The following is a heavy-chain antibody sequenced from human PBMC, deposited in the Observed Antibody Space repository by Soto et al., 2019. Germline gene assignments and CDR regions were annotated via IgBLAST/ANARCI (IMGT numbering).Heavy chain of an antibody. Sequence: ELQLLESGGGLVQPGGSLRLSCAASDVTFRNYAMTWVRQAPGKGLEWVSSIDGSGGGAYYSDSVKGRFTASRDDSQKTLYLQMSSLRVDDTAVYFCAKDAVSANGESDWFDPWGQGTLDAVSS. J-gene: IGHJ5*02. CDR3: AKDAVSANGESDWFDP. CDR1: DVTFRNYA. D-gene: IGHD3-10*01. V-gene: IGHV3-23*01. CDR2: IDGSGGGA.